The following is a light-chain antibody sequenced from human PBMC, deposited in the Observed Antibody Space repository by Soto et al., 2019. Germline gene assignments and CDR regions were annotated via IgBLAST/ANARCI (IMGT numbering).Light chain of an antibody. CDR1: ASNFGAGYD. Sequence: QSVLTQPPSVSGAPGQRVTISCTGSASNFGAGYDVHWYQQIPGTALKLLIFETKSRPSGVPDRFSASKSGTSASLAITGLQTEDEAHYYCQSYDNSLRGWVFGGGTKLTVL. CDR2: ETK. V-gene: IGLV1-40*01. J-gene: IGLJ3*02. CDR3: QSYDNSLRGWV.